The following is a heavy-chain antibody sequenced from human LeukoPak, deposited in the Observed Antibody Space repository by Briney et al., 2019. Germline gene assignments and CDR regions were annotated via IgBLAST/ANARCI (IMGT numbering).Heavy chain of an antibody. J-gene: IGHJ4*02. CDR3: ARAQRGYSGLMGY. D-gene: IGHD5-12*01. CDR1: GFTFSSYS. CDR2: ISSSSTI. Sequence: GGSLRLSCAASGFTFSSYSMNWVRQAPGKGLEWVSYISSSSTIYYADSVKGRFTISRDNAKNSLYLQMNSLRAEDTAVYYCARAQRGYSGLMGYWGQGTLVTVSS. V-gene: IGHV3-48*01.